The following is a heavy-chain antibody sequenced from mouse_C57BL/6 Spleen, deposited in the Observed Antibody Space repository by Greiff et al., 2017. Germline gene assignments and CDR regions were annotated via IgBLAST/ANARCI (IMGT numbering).Heavy chain of an antibody. CDR3: ANYYGSSSWYFDV. J-gene: IGHJ1*03. CDR1: GYTFTSYW. Sequence: VKLMESGAELAKPGASVKLSCKASGYTFTSYWMHWVKQRPGQGLEWIGYINPSSGYTKYNQKFKDKATLTADKSSSTAYMQLSSLTYEDSAVYYCANYYGSSSWYFDVWGTGTTLTVSS. V-gene: IGHV1-7*01. D-gene: IGHD1-1*01. CDR2: INPSSGYT.